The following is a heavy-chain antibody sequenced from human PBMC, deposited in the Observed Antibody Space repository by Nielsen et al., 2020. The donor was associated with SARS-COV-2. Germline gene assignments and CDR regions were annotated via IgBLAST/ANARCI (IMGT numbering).Heavy chain of an antibody. D-gene: IGHD6-19*01. V-gene: IGHV3-48*03. CDR3: ARESVTGTDAFDI. J-gene: IGHJ3*02. Sequence: GGSLRLSCAASGFPFSSYEMNWVRQAPGKALEWLSYIDGNSRNIFYADSVKGRFTISRDSAENSLSLQMNSLRAEDTAVYYCARESVTGTDAFDIWGQGTVVTVSS. CDR1: GFPFSSYE. CDR2: IDGNSRNI.